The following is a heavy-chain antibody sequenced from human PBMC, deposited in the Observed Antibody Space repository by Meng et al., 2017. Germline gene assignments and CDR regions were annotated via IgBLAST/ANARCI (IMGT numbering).Heavy chain of an antibody. Sequence: GSLRLSCTVSGGSISSYYWSWIRQPPGKGLEWIGYIYYSGSTNYNPSLKSRVTISVDTSKNQFSLKLSSVTAADTAVDYCARAPYSSSWVGYYFDYWGQGNQVNGAS. J-gene: IGHJ4*02. D-gene: IGHD6-13*01. CDR3: ARAPYSSSWVGYYFDY. CDR1: GGSISSYY. V-gene: IGHV4-59*01. CDR2: IYYSGST.